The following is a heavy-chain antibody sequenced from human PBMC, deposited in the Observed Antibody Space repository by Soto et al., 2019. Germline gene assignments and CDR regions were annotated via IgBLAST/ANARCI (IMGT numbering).Heavy chain of an antibody. CDR3: AKSAHSSVLMVYATTVYYYMDV. V-gene: IGHV3-23*01. CDR1: GFTFSSYA. J-gene: IGHJ6*03. D-gene: IGHD2-8*01. CDR2: ISGSGGST. Sequence: GGSLRLSCAASGFTFSSYAMSWVRQAPGKGLEWVSAISGSGGSTYYADSVKGRFTISRDNSKNTLYLQMNSLRAEDTAVYYCAKSAHSSVLMVYATTVYYYMDVWGKGTTVTVSS.